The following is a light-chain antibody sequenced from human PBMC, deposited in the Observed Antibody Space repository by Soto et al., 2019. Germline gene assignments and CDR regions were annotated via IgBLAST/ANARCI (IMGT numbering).Light chain of an antibody. J-gene: IGLJ7*01. CDR1: TGTVTSGHY. CDR2: DTS. CDR3: LLSYSDAWV. Sequence: QAVVTQETSMSVSPGGTVTLTCGSSTGTVTSGHYPYWFQQKPGQAPRTLIYDTSNKQSWTPARFSGSLLGGKAALTLSGAQPVDEADYSCLLSYSDAWVFGGGTQLTVL. V-gene: IGLV7-46*01.